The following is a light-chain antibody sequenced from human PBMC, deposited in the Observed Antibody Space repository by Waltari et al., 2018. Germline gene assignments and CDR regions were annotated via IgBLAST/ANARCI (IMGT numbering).Light chain of an antibody. CDR2: DAS. CDR3: LQYSNWYRT. V-gene: IGKV3-15*01. Sequence: IVMMQSPATLSVSPGETATLSCRANQRITTNLAWFQQKPGQAPRLLIYDASSRATGIPDRFSGGGSGTDFTLTISSLQSADFAVYYCLQYSNWYRTFGPGTKVEIK. J-gene: IGKJ1*01. CDR1: QRITTN.